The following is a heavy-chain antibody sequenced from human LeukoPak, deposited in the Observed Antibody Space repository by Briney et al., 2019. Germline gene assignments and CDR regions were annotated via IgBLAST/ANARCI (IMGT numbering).Heavy chain of an antibody. J-gene: IGHJ4*02. D-gene: IGHD5-12*01. CDR1: GYTFTSYA. CDR3: ARATSMVATPPGY. V-gene: IGHV1-3*01. Sequence: ASVKVSCKASGYTFTSYAMHWVRQAPGQRLEWMGWINAGNGNTKCSQKFQGRVTITRDTSASTAYMDLSSLRSEDTAVYYCARATSMVATPPGYWGQGTLVTVSS. CDR2: INAGNGNT.